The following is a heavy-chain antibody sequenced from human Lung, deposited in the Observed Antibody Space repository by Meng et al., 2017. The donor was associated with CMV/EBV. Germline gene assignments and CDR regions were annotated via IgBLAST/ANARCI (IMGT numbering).Heavy chain of an antibody. V-gene: IGHV3-15*01. CDR1: GFTFSNAW. Sequence: SCEASGFTFSNAWMSWVRQAPGKGLEWVGRIKSKTDGGTTDYAAPVKGRFTISRDDSKNTLYLQMNSLKTEDTAVYYCATGSYSSDDAFDIWGQGTXVT. D-gene: IGHD6-25*01. CDR3: ATGSYSSDDAFDI. J-gene: IGHJ3*02. CDR2: IKSKTDGGTT.